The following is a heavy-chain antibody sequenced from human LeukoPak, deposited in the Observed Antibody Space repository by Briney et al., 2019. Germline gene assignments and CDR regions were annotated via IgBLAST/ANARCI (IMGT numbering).Heavy chain of an antibody. CDR1: GFTFSRYV. CDR3: ASRTDCTSTNCPSAFDL. CDR2: ISHNGLCT. J-gene: IGHJ3*01. Sequence: LSGGSLRLSCAASGFTFSRYVMHWVRQAPGKGLEYVSPISHNGLCTYYVESVKGRFTISRDNSKNRLYLHRGSLRVEDLAVYYCASRTDCTSTNCPSAFDLWGQGTMVIVSS. V-gene: IGHV3-64*02. D-gene: IGHD2-2*01.